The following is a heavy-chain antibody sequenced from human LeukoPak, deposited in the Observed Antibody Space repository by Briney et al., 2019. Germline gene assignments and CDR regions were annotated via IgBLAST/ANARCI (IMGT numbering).Heavy chain of an antibody. D-gene: IGHD3-16*02. CDR3: ARTSYDYVWGSYRLFDY. V-gene: IGHV1-69*01. CDR2: IIPIFGTA. J-gene: IGHJ4*02. CDR1: GGTFTGYA. Sequence: TVRVSCKASGGTFTGYAISWVRQAPGQGLEWMGGIIPIFGTANYAQKFQGRVTITADESTSTAYMELSSLRSEDTAVYYCARTSYDYVWGSYRLFDYWGQGTLVTVSS.